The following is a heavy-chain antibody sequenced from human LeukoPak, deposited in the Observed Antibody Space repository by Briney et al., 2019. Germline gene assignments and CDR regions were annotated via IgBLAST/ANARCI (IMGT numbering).Heavy chain of an antibody. Sequence: GGSLRLSCAASGFTFSSYEMNWVRQAPGKGLEWVSYISSSGSTIYYADSVKGRFTISRDNAKNSLYLQMNSLRAEDTAVYYCAGGITIPWDDAFDIWGQGTMVTVSS. CDR3: AGGITIPWDDAFDI. CDR1: GFTFSSYE. J-gene: IGHJ3*02. V-gene: IGHV3-48*03. D-gene: IGHD3-9*01. CDR2: ISSSGSTI.